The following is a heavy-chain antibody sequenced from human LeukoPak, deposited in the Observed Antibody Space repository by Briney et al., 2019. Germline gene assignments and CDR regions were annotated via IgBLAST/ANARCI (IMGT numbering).Heavy chain of an antibody. CDR2: IIFVLDTAEHAQRLQGTT. CDR1: GGTFKNFA. Sequence: SVKVSCKASGGTFKNFAITWVRQAPGQGLEWRGGIIFVLDTAEHAQRLQGTTKFAQKFQDRMRITADKSTTTAYMELSRLRSEDTAIYYCARLVGYKGFDYWGQGTLVTVSS. J-gene: IGHJ4*02. CDR3: ARLVGYKGFDY. D-gene: IGHD2-15*01. V-gene: IGHV1-69*10.